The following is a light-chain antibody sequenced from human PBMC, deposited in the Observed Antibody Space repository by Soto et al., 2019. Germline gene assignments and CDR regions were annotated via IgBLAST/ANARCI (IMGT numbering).Light chain of an antibody. V-gene: IGKV3-15*01. CDR1: QKVNSN. CDR2: GAS. Sequence: EIVMTQSPATLSVSPGERATLSSRASQKVNSNLAWYQQKPGQAPRLLTYGASTRATGIPARFSGSGSWTEFTLTISSLQSEDFAVYYCQQYENWPPVITFGQGTRLEIK. CDR3: QQYENWPPVIT. J-gene: IGKJ5*01.